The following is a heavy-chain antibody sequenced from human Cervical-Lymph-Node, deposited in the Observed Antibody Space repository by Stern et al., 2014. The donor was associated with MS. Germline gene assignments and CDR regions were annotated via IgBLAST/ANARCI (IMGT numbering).Heavy chain of an antibody. CDR1: GFTFSSYG. J-gene: IGHJ5*02. V-gene: IGHV3-33*01. CDR2: IWYDGSNK. D-gene: IGHD6-6*01. Sequence: VQLVESGGGVGRPGRSLRLSCAAAGFTFSSYGMHWVRQAPGQGLEGVAVIWYDGSNKYYADSVKGRFTISRDNSKNTLYLQMNSLRAEDTAVYYCARDRIAARPGWFDPWGQGTLVTVSS. CDR3: ARDRIAARPGWFDP.